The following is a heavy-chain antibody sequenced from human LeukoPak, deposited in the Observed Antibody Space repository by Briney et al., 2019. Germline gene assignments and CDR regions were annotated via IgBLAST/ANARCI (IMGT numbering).Heavy chain of an antibody. CDR3: ARGGVEMATIDY. J-gene: IGHJ4*02. Sequence: GASVKVSCKASGYTFTSYGINWVRQATGQGLEWMGWMNPNSGNTGYAQKFQGRVTITRNTSISTAYMELSSLRSEDTAVYYCARGGVEMATIDYWGQGTLVTVSS. CDR1: GYTFTSYG. V-gene: IGHV1-8*03. D-gene: IGHD5-24*01. CDR2: MNPNSGNT.